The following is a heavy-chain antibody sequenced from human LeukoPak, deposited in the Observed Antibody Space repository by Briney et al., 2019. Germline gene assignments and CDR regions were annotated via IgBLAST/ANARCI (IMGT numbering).Heavy chain of an antibody. CDR1: GYSFTSYW. V-gene: IGHV5-10-1*01. J-gene: IGHJ6*04. Sequence: ESLKITCKGSGYSFTSYWISWVRQMPGKGLEWMGRIDPSDSYTNYSPSFQGHVTISADKSISTAYLQWSSLKASDTAMYYCAYSTTYYYYGMDVWGKGTTVTVSS. CDR3: AYSTTYYYYGMDV. D-gene: IGHD2/OR15-2a*01. CDR2: IDPSDSYT.